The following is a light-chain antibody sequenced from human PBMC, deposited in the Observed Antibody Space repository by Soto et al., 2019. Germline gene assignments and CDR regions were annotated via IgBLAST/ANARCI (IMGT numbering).Light chain of an antibody. CDR3: SSYTSSSTLYV. J-gene: IGLJ1*01. Sequence: QSALTQPASVSGSPGQSITISCTGTSSDVGGYNYVSWYQQHPGKAPKHMIYDACNRSSWVSNRFSGSKSGNTASLTISGLQAEDEADYYCSSYTSSSTLYVFGTGTKVTVL. CDR1: SSDVGGYNY. CDR2: DAC. V-gene: IGLV2-14*01.